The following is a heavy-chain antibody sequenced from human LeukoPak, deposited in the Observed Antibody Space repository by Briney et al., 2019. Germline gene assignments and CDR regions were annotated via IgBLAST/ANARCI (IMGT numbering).Heavy chain of an antibody. CDR1: RFTFSIYA. Sequence: GGSLRLSCAASRFTFSIYAMSWVRQAPGKGLEWVSTITGRGDATFYADSVKGRFTVSRDNSKDTLFLQMNSLRAEDTAIYYCAKDYLGQLVMFDIWGQGTMVTVSS. D-gene: IGHD6-13*01. CDR3: AKDYLGQLVMFDI. V-gene: IGHV3-23*01. CDR2: ITGRGDAT. J-gene: IGHJ3*02.